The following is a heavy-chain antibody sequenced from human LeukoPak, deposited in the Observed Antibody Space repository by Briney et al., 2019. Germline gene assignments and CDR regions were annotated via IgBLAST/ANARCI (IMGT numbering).Heavy chain of an antibody. J-gene: IGHJ1*01. CDR2: INRDGSEK. V-gene: IGHV3-7*05. CDR3: AKVGVRAVTYAEYFQH. Sequence: GGSQRLSCAASGFTLSSYWMSWVRQAPGKGLEWVANINRDGSEKYYVDSVKGRFTISRDNAKNSLYLQMNSLRAEDTAVYYCAKVGVRAVTYAEYFQHWGQGTLVTVSS. CDR1: GFTLSSYW. D-gene: IGHD4-17*01.